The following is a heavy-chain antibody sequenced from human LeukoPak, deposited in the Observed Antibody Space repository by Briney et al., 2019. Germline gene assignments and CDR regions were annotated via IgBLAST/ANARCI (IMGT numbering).Heavy chain of an antibody. CDR1: GFTFSSYW. D-gene: IGHD3-10*01. V-gene: IGHV3-7*03. CDR2: IKQDGSEK. CDR3: AKGSQRITMVRVTN. J-gene: IGHJ4*02. Sequence: GGSLRLSCAASGFTFSSYWMSWVRQAPGKGLEWVANIKQDGSEKYYVDSVKGRFTISRDNAKNSLYLQMNSLRAEDTAVYYCAKGSQRITMVRVTNWGQGTLVTVSS.